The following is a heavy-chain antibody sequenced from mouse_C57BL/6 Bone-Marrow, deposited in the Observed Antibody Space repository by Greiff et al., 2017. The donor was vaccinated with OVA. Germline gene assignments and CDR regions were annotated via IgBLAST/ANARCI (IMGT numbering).Heavy chain of an antibody. CDR2: ISDGGSYT. CDR1: GFTFSSYA. Sequence: EVKVEESGGGLVKPGGSLKLSCAASGFTFSSYAMSWVRQTPEKRLEWVATISDGGSYTYYPDNVKGRFTISRDNAKNNLYLQMSHLKSEDTAMYYCAKNPTVVATDAMDYWGQGTSVTVSS. J-gene: IGHJ4*01. V-gene: IGHV5-4*03. CDR3: AKNPTVVATDAMDY. D-gene: IGHD1-1*01.